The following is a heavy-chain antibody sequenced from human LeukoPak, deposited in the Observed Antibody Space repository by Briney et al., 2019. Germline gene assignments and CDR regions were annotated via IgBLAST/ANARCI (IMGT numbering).Heavy chain of an antibody. Sequence: PSETLSLTCTVSGGSISSYYWSWIRQPAGKGLEWIGRIYTSGSTNYNPSLKSRVTMSVDTSKNQFSLKLSSVTAADTAVYYCARSNLNYDILTGYQTDAFDIWGQGTMVTVPS. CDR1: GGSISSYY. CDR3: ARSNLNYDILTGYQTDAFDI. D-gene: IGHD3-9*01. V-gene: IGHV4-4*07. CDR2: IYTSGST. J-gene: IGHJ3*02.